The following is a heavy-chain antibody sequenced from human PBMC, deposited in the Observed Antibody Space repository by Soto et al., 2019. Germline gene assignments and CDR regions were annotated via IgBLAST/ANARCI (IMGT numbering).Heavy chain of an antibody. V-gene: IGHV3-15*01. CDR3: TASVWFGELRGADLVY. J-gene: IGHJ4*02. D-gene: IGHD3-10*01. CDR1: GFTFSNAW. CDR2: IKSKTDGGTT. Sequence: GGSLRLSCAASGFTFSNAWMSWVRQAPGKGLEWVGRIKSKTDGGTTDYAAPVKGRFTISRDDSKNRLYLQMNSLKTEDTAVYYCTASVWFGELRGADLVYWGQGTLVTVSS.